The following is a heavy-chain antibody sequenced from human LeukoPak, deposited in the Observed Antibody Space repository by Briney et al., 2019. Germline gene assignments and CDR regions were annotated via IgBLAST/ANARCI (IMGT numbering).Heavy chain of an antibody. CDR2: ISYDGSNK. D-gene: IGHD1/OR15-1a*01. J-gene: IGHJ4*02. CDR3: ARGRVGNNHGGDYSDS. CDR1: GFTFSSYA. V-gene: IGHV3-30-3*01. Sequence: AGGSLRLSCAASGFTFSSYAMHWVRQAPGKGLEWVAVISYDGSNKYYADSVRGRFTISRDNSKNTLDLQMDSLRPEDTALYYCARGRVGNNHGGDYSDSWGQGTLVTVSS.